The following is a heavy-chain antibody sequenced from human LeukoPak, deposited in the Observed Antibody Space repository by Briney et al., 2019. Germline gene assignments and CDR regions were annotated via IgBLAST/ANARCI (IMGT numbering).Heavy chain of an antibody. CDR2: IYHSGTT. J-gene: IGHJ4*02. CDR1: GDSMTRGGYY. D-gene: IGHD4-11*01. V-gene: IGHV4-31*03. Sequence: PSETLSLTCTVSGDSMTRGGYYWSWVRQHPGKGLEWVGFIYHSGTTFYNPSLESRATISVDTSQNQFSLKLTSVTAADTAVCYCARAVDYRNYFDYWGQGTLVTVSS. CDR3: ARAVDYRNYFDY.